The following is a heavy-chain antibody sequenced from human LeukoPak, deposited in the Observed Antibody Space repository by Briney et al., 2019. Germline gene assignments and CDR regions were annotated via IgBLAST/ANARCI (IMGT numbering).Heavy chain of an antibody. CDR1: GFTFSSYG. CDR2: IRYDGNEK. V-gene: IGHV3-30*02. CDR3: ARDDEYYCSSTSCLTKPFDY. D-gene: IGHD2-2*01. Sequence: GGSLRLSCAASGFTFSSYGTHWVRQAPGKGLEWVAFIRYDGNEKYYADSVKGRFTISRDNSKNTLYLQMNSLRAEDTAVYYCARDDEYYCSSTSCLTKPFDYWGQGTLVTVSS. J-gene: IGHJ4*02.